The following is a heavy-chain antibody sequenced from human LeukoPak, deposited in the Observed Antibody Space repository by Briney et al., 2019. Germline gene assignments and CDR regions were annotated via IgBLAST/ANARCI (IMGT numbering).Heavy chain of an antibody. CDR3: ARQGAADYYGSGSYFDY. V-gene: IGHV4-39*01. D-gene: IGHD3-10*01. J-gene: IGHJ4*02. Sequence: SETLSLTCTVSGGSISSSRYYWGWIRQPPGKGLEWIGSVYYSGNTYYNPSLKSRVTISVDTSKNHFSLKLSSVTAADTALYYCARQGAADYYGSGSYFDYWGQGTLVTVSS. CDR2: VYYSGNT. CDR1: GGSISSSRYY.